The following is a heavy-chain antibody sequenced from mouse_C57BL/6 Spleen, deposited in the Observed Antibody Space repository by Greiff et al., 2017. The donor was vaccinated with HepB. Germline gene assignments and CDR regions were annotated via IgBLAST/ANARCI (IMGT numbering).Heavy chain of an antibody. CDR1: GYTFTSYW. CDR3: ARESYDYDAMDY. J-gene: IGHJ4*01. D-gene: IGHD2-12*01. Sequence: VQLQQPGAELVKPGASVKLSCKASGYTFTSYWMHWVKQRPGQGLEWIGMIHPNSGSTNYNEKFKSKATLTVDKSSSTAYMQLSSLTSEDSAVYYCARESYDYDAMDYWGQGTSVTVSS. CDR2: IHPNSGST. V-gene: IGHV1-64*01.